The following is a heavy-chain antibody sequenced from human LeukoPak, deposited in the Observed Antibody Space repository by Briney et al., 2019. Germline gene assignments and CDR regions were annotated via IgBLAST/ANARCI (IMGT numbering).Heavy chain of an antibody. D-gene: IGHD3-10*01. CDR1: GFTFSSYA. Sequence: PGGSLRLSCAASGFTFSSYAMSWVRQAPGKGLEWVSAISGSGGSTYYADSVKGRFTISRDNSKNTLYLQMNSLRAEDTAVYYCARLYGSGKSYSEDHWGQGTLVTVSS. CDR2: ISGSGGST. V-gene: IGHV3-23*01. CDR3: ARLYGSGKSYSEDH. J-gene: IGHJ4*02.